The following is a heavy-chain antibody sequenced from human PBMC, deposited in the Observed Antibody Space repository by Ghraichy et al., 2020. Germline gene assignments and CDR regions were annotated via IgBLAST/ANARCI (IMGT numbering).Heavy chain of an antibody. CDR3: ARGYLCMDV. J-gene: IGHJ6*02. CDR2: INHSGST. Sequence: SETLSLTCAVYGGSFSGYYWSWIRQPPGKGLEWIGEINHSGSTNYNPSLKSRVTISVDTSKNQFSLKLSSVTAADTAVYYCARGYLCMDVWGQGTTVTVSS. V-gene: IGHV4-34*01. CDR1: GGSFSGYY.